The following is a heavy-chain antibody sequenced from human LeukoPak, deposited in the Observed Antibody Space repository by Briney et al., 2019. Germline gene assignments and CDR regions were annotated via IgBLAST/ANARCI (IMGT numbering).Heavy chain of an antibody. CDR3: ARSILPAAIPLYYYYYGMDV. Sequence: GGSLRLSCAASGFTFSSYWMSWVRQAPGKGLEWVANIKQDGSEKYYVDSVKGRFTISSDNAKNSLYLQMNSLRAEDTAVYYCARSILPAAIPLYYYYYGMDVWGQGTTVTVSS. V-gene: IGHV3-7*01. CDR2: IKQDGSEK. J-gene: IGHJ6*02. CDR1: GFTFSSYW. D-gene: IGHD2-2*02.